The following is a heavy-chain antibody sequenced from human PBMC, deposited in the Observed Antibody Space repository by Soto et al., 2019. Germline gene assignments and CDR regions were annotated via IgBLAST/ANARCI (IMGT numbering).Heavy chain of an antibody. D-gene: IGHD3-10*01. CDR3: AKVAELLWFGEFPHVKYFDY. CDR1: GFTFSSYA. V-gene: IGHV3-23*01. Sequence: EVQLLESGGGLVQPGGSLRLSCAASGFTFSSYAMSWVRQAPGKGLEWVSAISGSGSSTYYADSVKGRFTISRDNSKNTLYLQMNSLRAEDTAVYYCAKVAELLWFGEFPHVKYFDYWGQGTLVTVSS. J-gene: IGHJ4*02. CDR2: ISGSGSST.